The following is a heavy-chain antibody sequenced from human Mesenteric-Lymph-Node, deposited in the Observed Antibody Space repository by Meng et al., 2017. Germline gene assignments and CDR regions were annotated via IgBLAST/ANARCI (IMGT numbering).Heavy chain of an antibody. D-gene: IGHD3-9*01. J-gene: IGHJ5*02. V-gene: IGHV3-21*01. CDR2: ISSSSSYI. CDR1: GFTFSSYS. CDR3: ARDTANYDILTGYYKGNWFDP. Sequence: GESLKISCAASGFTFSSYSMNWVRQAPGKGLEWVSSISSSSSYIYYADSAKGRFTISRDNAKNSLYLQMNSLRAEDTAVYYCARDTANYDILTGYYKGNWFDPWGQGTLVTVSS.